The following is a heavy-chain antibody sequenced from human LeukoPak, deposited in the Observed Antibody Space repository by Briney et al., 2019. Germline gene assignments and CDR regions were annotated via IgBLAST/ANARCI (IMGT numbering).Heavy chain of an antibody. CDR3: AKVEVGAPHRAFDI. J-gene: IGHJ3*02. D-gene: IGHD1-26*01. V-gene: IGHV3-23*01. CDR1: GFTFSSYA. Sequence: PGRSLRLSCAVSGFTFSSYAMNWVRQAPRKGLEWVSVISGSGGSTYYSDSVKGRFTISRDNSKNTLHLQMNSLRAEDTAVYYCAKVEVGAPHRAFDIWGQGTMVTVSS. CDR2: ISGSGGST.